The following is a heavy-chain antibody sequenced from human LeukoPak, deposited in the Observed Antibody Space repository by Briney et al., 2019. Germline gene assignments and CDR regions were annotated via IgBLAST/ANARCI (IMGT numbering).Heavy chain of an antibody. CDR1: GGSISSGGYY. Sequence: SQTLSLTCTLSGGSISSGGYYWSWIRQHPGKGLEWIGYIYYSGSTYYNPSLKSRVTISVDTSKNQFSLKLSSVTAADTAVYYCASWSGRSHYYGMDVWGQGTTVTVSS. J-gene: IGHJ6*02. CDR2: IYYSGST. V-gene: IGHV4-31*03. CDR3: ASWSGRSHYYGMDV. D-gene: IGHD3-10*01.